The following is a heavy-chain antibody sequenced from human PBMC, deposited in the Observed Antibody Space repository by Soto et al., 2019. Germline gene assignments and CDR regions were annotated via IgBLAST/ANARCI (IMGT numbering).Heavy chain of an antibody. V-gene: IGHV3-74*01. D-gene: IGHD4-17*01. Sequence: EVQLVESGGGLVQPGGSLRLSCAASGFTVSSYWIHWVRQAPGKGLVWVSRINSDGSSTSYADSVKGRFTIARDNAKNTLYPQMSSLRAEDTAVYYCARERHGDLLSYCGQGSLVTVSS. CDR2: INSDGSST. J-gene: IGHJ4*02. CDR1: GFTVSSYW. CDR3: ARERHGDLLSY.